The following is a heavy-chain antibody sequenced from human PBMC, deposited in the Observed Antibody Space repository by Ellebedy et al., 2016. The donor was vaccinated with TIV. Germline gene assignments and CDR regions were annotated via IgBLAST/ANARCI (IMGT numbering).Heavy chain of an antibody. CDR1: GGSISISNYY. Sequence: MPSETLSLTCTVSGGSISISNYYWIWLRPHPGKGLEWIGTIHYSGTTYYNPSLKSRLAISVDTSKNQFYLKLSYVTDEATAVYYCARRNDPSAFDVWGRGAMVTVSS. V-gene: IGHV4-39*01. CDR3: ARRNDPSAFDV. J-gene: IGHJ3*01. CDR2: IHYSGTT. D-gene: IGHD1-1*01.